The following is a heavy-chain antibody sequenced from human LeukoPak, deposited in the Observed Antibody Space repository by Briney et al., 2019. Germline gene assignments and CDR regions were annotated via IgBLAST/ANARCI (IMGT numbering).Heavy chain of an antibody. CDR2: SRNKAKSYST. V-gene: IGHV3-72*01. J-gene: IGHJ3*01. CDR3: SRDSID. Sequence: GGSLRLSCAASGFTFSNAWMNWVRQAPGKGLEWVGRSRNKAKSYSTEYAASVEGRFTISRDDSKNSLYLYVNSLKTEDTAVYFCSRDSIDWGQGTMVTVSS. CDR1: GFTFSNAW.